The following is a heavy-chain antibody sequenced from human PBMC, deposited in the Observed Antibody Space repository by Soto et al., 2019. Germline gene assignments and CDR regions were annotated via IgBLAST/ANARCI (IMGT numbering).Heavy chain of an antibody. Sequence: SETLSLTCTVSGGSISSSSYYWGWIRQPPGKGLEWIGSIYYSGSTYYNPSLKSRVTISVDTSKNQFSLKLSSVTAADTAVYYCARDRITIFGVVNDAFDIWGQGTMVTVSS. CDR3: ARDRITIFGVVNDAFDI. CDR1: GGSISSSSYY. V-gene: IGHV4-39*07. D-gene: IGHD3-3*01. CDR2: IYYSGST. J-gene: IGHJ3*02.